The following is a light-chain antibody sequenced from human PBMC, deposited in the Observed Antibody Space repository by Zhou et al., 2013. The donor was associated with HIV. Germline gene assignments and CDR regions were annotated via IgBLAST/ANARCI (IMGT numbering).Light chain of an antibody. CDR3: HQYTTSLT. V-gene: IGKV3-20*01. CDR2: GAT. J-gene: IGKJ4*01. CDR1: QTVSSNY. Sequence: EIVLTQSPGTLSLSPGDRATLSCRASQTVSSNYLGWYQQKPGQAPRLLIFGATDRAPGIPDRFSGSGSGTDFTLTIKTLEPEDFAVYFCHQYTTSLTFGGGTRVDIK.